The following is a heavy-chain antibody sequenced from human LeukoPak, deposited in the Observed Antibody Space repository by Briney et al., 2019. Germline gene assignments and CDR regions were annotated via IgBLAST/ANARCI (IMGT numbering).Heavy chain of an antibody. V-gene: IGHV4-30-4*01. D-gene: IGHD3-22*01. CDR2: IYYSGST. J-gene: IGHJ4*02. Sequence: SETLSLTCTVSGGSIASGDYYWSWIRQPPGKGLEWIGYIYYSGSTYYSPSLKSRVIISVDTSKNQFSLKLNSVTAADTAVYYCARLNYYDNSASKAFEYWGQGTLVTVSS. CDR1: GGSIASGDYY. CDR3: ARLNYYDNSASKAFEY.